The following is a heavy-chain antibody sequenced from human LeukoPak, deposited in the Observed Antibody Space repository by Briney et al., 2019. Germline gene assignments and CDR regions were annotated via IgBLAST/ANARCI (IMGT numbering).Heavy chain of an antibody. J-gene: IGHJ5*02. CDR2: IIPIFGTA. Sequence: SVKVSCKASGGTFSRYAISWVRQAPGQGLEWMGGIIPIFGTANYAQKFQGRVTITTDESTSTAYMELSSLRSEDTAVYYCARDPYYDSSGYYYGGNWFDPWGQGTLVTVSS. CDR1: GGTFSRYA. CDR3: ARDPYYDSSGYYYGGNWFDP. V-gene: IGHV1-69*05. D-gene: IGHD3-22*01.